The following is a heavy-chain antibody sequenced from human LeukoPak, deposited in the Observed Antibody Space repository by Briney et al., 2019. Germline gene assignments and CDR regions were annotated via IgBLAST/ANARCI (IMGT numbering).Heavy chain of an antibody. D-gene: IGHD5-18*01. J-gene: IGHJ4*02. CDR1: GGSISSGGYY. Sequence: SQTLSLTCTVSGGSISSGGYYWRWIRQHPGKGLEWIGYIYYSGSTYYNPSLKSRVTISVDTSKNQFSLKLSSVTAADTAVYYCARAWTTAMVLDYFDYWGQGTLVTVSS. CDR3: ARAWTTAMVLDYFDY. V-gene: IGHV4-31*03. CDR2: IYYSGST.